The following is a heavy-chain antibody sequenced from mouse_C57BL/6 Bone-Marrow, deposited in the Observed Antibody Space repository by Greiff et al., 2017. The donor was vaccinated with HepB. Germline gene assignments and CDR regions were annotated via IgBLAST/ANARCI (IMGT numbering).Heavy chain of an antibody. D-gene: IGHD1-1*01. CDR1: GFTFSDYY. J-gene: IGHJ2*01. CDR2: ISNGGGST. Sequence: EVKLEESGGGLVQPGGSLKLSCAASGFTFSDYYMYWVRQTPEKRLEWVAYISNGGGSTYYPDTVKGRFTISRDNAKNTLYLQMSRLKSEDTAMYYCARQRGDYGSYYFDYWGQGTTLTVSS. CDR3: ARQRGDYGSYYFDY. V-gene: IGHV5-12*01.